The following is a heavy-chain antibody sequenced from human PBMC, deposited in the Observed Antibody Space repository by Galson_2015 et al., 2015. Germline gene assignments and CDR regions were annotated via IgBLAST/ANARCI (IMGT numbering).Heavy chain of an antibody. CDR3: ARCNWNGPAIADAFEI. Sequence: QSGAEVKKPGESLKISCKGSGYSFTSYWIGWVRQMPGKGLEWMGIIYPGDSDTRYSPSFQGQVTISADKSISTAYLQWSSLKASDTAMYSCARCNWNGPAIADAFEIWGQGTMVTVSS. J-gene: IGHJ3*02. V-gene: IGHV5-51*01. CDR2: IYPGDSDT. D-gene: IGHD1-20*01. CDR1: GYSFTSYW.